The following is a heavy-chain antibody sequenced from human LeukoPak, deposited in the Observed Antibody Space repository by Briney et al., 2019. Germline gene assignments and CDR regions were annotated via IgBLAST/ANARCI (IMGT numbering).Heavy chain of an antibody. Sequence: ASVKVSCKASGYTFTGYYIHWVRQAPGQGLEWMGIINPSGGSASYAQKFQGRVTMTRDTSTSTVYMELSSLRSEDTAVYYCARSDIAGGYSGYGDYWGQGTLVTVSS. CDR2: INPSGGSA. J-gene: IGHJ4*02. D-gene: IGHD5-12*01. V-gene: IGHV1-46*01. CDR3: ARSDIAGGYSGYGDY. CDR1: GYTFTGYY.